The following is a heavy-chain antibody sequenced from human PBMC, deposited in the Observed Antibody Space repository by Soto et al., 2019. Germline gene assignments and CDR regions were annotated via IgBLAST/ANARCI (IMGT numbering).Heavy chain of an antibody. V-gene: IGHV4-59*01. D-gene: IGHD1-20*01. CDR1: GGSISSYY. Sequence: PSETLSLTCTVSGGSISSYYWSWIRQPPGKGLEWIGYIYYSGSTNYNPSLKSRVTISVDTSKNQFSLKLSSVTAADTAVYYCARDNSNNWVAANWFEPWGQGTLVTVPS. CDR3: ARDNSNNWVAANWFEP. J-gene: IGHJ5*02. CDR2: IYYSGST.